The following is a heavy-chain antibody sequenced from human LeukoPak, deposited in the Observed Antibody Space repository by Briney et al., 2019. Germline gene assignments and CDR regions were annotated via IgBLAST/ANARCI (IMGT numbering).Heavy chain of an antibody. V-gene: IGHV4-31*03. CDR1: GGSISSGGYY. Sequence: SETLSLTCTVSGGSISSGGYYWSWIRQYPGKGLEWIGYIYYSGSTYYNPSLKSRVTISVDTSKNQFSLKLSSVTAADTAVYYCARGVEIAYYDFWSGYYFDYWGQGTLVTVSS. CDR2: IYYSGST. CDR3: ARGVEIAYYDFWSGYYFDY. D-gene: IGHD3-3*01. J-gene: IGHJ4*02.